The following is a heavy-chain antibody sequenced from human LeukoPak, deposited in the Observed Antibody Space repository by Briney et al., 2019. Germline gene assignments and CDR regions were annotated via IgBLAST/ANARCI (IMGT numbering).Heavy chain of an antibody. CDR2: ISSSSSYI. J-gene: IGHJ4*02. CDR3: ASGDKFGYPN. CDR1: GFTFSSYS. D-gene: IGHD5-18*01. V-gene: IGHV3-21*01. Sequence: GGSLRLSCAASGFTFSSYSMDWVRQAPGKGLEWVSSISSSSSYIYYADSVKGRFTISRDNAKNSLYLQMNSLRAEDTAVYYCASGDKFGYPNWGQGSLVTVSS.